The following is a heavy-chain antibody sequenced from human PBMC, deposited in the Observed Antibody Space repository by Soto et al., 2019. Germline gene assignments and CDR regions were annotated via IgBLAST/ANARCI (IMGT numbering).Heavy chain of an antibody. J-gene: IGHJ4*02. CDR1: GYTFTSYA. D-gene: IGHD6-6*01. CDR2: INAGNGNT. CDR3: ARDEGSSGSYDY. V-gene: IGHV1-3*05. Sequence: QVQLVQSGAEEKKPGASVKVSCKASGYTFTSYAMHWVRQAPGQRLEWMGWINAGNGNTKYSQKFQGRVTITRDTSASTAYMELSSLRSEDTAVYYCARDEGSSGSYDYWGQGTLVTVSS.